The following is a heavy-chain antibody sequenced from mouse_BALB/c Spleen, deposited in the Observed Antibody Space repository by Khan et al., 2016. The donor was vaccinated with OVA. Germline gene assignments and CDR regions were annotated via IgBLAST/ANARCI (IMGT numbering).Heavy chain of an antibody. CDR1: GYTFTSYT. CDR3: VRDEGYHRNGGWFAY. V-gene: IGHV1-4*01. J-gene: IGHJ3*01. CDR2: INPSNGYT. Sequence: QMQLEESGAELARPGASVKMSCKASGYTFTSYTIHWIKLRPGQGLEWIGYINPSNGYTNYNQKFKDKATLTADKSSTTAYMQLRSLTSDDSAVYDCVRDEGYHRNGGWFAYWGQGTLVTVSA. D-gene: IGHD2-14*01.